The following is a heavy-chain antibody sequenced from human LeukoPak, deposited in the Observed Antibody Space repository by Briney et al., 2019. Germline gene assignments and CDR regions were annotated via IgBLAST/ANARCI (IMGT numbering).Heavy chain of an antibody. CDR3: ARDGTSSGWSFDY. CDR2: ISGSGGST. Sequence: GGSLRLSCAASGFTFSSYAMSWVRQAPGKGLEWVSAISGSGGSTYYADSVKGRFTISRDNSKNTLYLQMNSLRAEDTAVYYCARDGTSSGWSFDYWGRGTLVTVSS. D-gene: IGHD6-19*01. CDR1: GFTFSSYA. J-gene: IGHJ4*02. V-gene: IGHV3-23*01.